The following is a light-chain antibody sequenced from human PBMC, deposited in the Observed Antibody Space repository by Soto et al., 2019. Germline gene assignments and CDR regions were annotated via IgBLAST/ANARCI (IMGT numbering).Light chain of an antibody. CDR3: QQYGSSPPVT. J-gene: IGKJ1*01. CDR1: QSVSSSY. V-gene: IGKV3-20*01. Sequence: EIVLTQSPGTLSLSPGERATLSCRASQSVSSSYLAWYQQKPGQAPRLLIYGASSRATGIPARFSGSGSGTDFPLTISRLEPEDFAVYYCQQYGSSPPVTFGQGTKVESK. CDR2: GAS.